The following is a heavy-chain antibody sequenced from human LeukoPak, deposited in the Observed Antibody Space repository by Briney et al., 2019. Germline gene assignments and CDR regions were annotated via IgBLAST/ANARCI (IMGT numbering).Heavy chain of an antibody. CDR1: GFTVSSNY. J-gene: IGHJ4*02. CDR2: IYSGGST. V-gene: IGHV3-53*01. CDR3: ARVWGYCSSTSCPRMYYFDY. D-gene: IGHD2-2*01. Sequence: PGGSLRLSCAASGFTVSSNYMSWVRQAPGKGLEWVSVIYSGGSTYYADSVKGRFTISRDNSKNTLYLQMNSLRAEDTAVYYCARVWGYCSSTSCPRMYYFDYWGQGTLVTVSS.